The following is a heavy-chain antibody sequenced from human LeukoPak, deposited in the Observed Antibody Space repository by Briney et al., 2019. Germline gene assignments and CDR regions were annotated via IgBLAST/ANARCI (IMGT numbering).Heavy chain of an antibody. J-gene: IGHJ4*02. V-gene: IGHV3-33*08. CDR1: GFTFSNYA. CDR2: IWYDGSNK. Sequence: GGSLRLSCAASGFTFSNYAMSWVRQAPGKGLEWVAVIWYDGSNKYYADSVKGRFTISRDNSKNTLYLQMNSLRAEDTAVYYCARFKGTDSSGYYDYWGQGTLVTVSS. D-gene: IGHD3-22*01. CDR3: ARFKGTDSSGYYDY.